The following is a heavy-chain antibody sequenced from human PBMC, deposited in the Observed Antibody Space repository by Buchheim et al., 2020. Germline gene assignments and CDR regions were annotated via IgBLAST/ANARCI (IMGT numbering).Heavy chain of an antibody. J-gene: IGHJ6*02. CDR1: GYTFTSYY. CDR3: ARERTYSSGWYVPAGVRGMDV. V-gene: IGHV1-46*01. CDR2: INPSGGST. Sequence: QVQLVQSGAEVKKPGASVKVSCKASGYTFTSYYMHWVRQAPGQGLEWMGIINPSGGSTSYAQKFQGRVTMTRDTPTSTVYMELDSVRSEDTAVYYCARERTYSSGWYVPAGVRGMDVWGQGTT. D-gene: IGHD6-19*01.